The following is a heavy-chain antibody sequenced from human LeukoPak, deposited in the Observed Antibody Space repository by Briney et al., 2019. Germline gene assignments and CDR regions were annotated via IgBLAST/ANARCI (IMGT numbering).Heavy chain of an antibody. V-gene: IGHV3-23*01. CDR3: AKYLTARKVVDSGWYTDVFDV. Sequence: PGGSLRLSCAASGFTFSTYALSWVRQAPGKGLEWVSGIHRSGSYTYYADSVKGRFTISRDNSKNTLYLQMNSLRAEDAAIYYSAKYLTARKVVDSGWYTDVFDVSGQGTEVTVSS. J-gene: IGHJ3*01. CDR2: IHRSGSYT. CDR1: GFTFSTYA. D-gene: IGHD6-19*01.